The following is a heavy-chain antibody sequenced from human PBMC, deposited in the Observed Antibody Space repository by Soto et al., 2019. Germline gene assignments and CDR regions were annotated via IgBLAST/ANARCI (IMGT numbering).Heavy chain of an antibody. CDR1: GGSISSYH. J-gene: IGHJ5*02. CDR2: IYYSGST. Sequence: SETLSLTCTVSGGSISSYHWNWIRQSPGKGLEWIGYIYYSGSTNYNPSLKSRITISINTSKNQFSLRLSSVTAADTAVYYCARRVNGDSHFDWFDPWGQGTLVTVSS. D-gene: IGHD4-17*01. V-gene: IGHV4-59*08. CDR3: ARRVNGDSHFDWFDP.